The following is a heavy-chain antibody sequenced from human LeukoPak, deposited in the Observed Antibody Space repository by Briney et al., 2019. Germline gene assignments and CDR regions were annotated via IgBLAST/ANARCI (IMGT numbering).Heavy chain of an antibody. CDR2: IKQDGSEK. J-gene: IGHJ4*02. V-gene: IGHV3-7*01. CDR1: GFTFSSYW. Sequence: GGSLRLSCAASGFTFSSYWMSWVRQAPGKGLEWVANIKQDGSEKYYVDSVKGRFTISRDNAKISLYLQMNSLRAEDTAVYYCARDAGYCGGGSCFDYWGQGTLVSVSS. CDR3: ARDAGYCGGGSCFDY. D-gene: IGHD2-15*01.